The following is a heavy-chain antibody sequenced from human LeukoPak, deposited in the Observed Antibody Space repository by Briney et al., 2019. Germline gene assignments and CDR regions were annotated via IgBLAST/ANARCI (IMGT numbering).Heavy chain of an antibody. J-gene: IGHJ4*02. CDR2: IGNIISTT. CDR3: ARTAYDLRGQSLVPGLDS. Sequence: GGSLRLSCAASGFTFRNYQMNWVRQAPGKGLEWVSYIGNIISTTHYADSVRGRFTVSRGDAKSSLYLQMSSLRVEDTAVYYCARTAYDLRGQSLVPGLDSWGQGTLVTVSS. V-gene: IGHV3-48*03. CDR1: GFTFRNYQ. D-gene: IGHD6-19*01.